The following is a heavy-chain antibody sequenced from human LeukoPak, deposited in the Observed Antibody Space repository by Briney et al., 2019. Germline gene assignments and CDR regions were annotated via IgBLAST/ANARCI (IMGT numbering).Heavy chain of an antibody. Sequence: QTGGSLRLSCAASGFTVSSNYMSWVRQAPGKGLEWVSVIYSGGSTYYADSVKGRFTISRDNSKNTLYLQMNGLRAEDTAVYYCARESKPPYLDYYYYGMDVWGQGTTVTVSS. CDR3: ARESKPPYLDYYYYGMDV. CDR1: GFTVSSNY. V-gene: IGHV3-53*01. D-gene: IGHD3-10*01. J-gene: IGHJ6*02. CDR2: IYSGGST.